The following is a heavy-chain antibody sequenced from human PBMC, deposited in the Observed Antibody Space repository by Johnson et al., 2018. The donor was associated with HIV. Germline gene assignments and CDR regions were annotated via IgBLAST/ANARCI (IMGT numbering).Heavy chain of an antibody. Sequence: QVQLVESGGGVVQPGRSLRLSCAASGFTFSRYGMHWVRQAPGKGLEWVAVIWYDGSNKYYADSVKGRFTISRDNSKNTLYLQMNSLRAEDTAVYYCAREQGVRAFDIWGQGTMVTVSS. V-gene: IGHV3-33*01. J-gene: IGHJ3*02. CDR2: IWYDGSNK. D-gene: IGHD3-16*01. CDR3: AREQGVRAFDI. CDR1: GFTFSRYG.